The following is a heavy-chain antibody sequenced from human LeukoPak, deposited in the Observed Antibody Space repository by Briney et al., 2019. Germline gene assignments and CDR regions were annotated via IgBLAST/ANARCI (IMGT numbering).Heavy chain of an antibody. V-gene: IGHV3-23*01. J-gene: IGHJ4*02. CDR1: GFTFSSTS. CDR3: ARGAGYNYPYYFDY. Sequence: GGSLRLSCAASGFTFSSTSMSWVRQAPGKGLEWVAVTVGGGDGTYYADSVKGRFTISRDNSKNTLYLQMNSLRAEDTAVYYCARGAGYNYPYYFDYWGQGTLVTVSS. CDR2: TVGGGDGT. D-gene: IGHD5-24*01.